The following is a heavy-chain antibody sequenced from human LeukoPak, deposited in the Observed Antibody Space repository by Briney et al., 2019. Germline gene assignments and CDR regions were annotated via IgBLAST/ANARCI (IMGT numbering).Heavy chain of an antibody. CDR2: IKQDGSEK. Sequence: PGGSLRLSCAASGFTFSDYWLSWVRQAPEKGLEWVANIKQDGSEKHYVDSVKGRFTISRDNAKNSLFLQMNSLRVEDTAVYYCARRYFDYWGQGTLVTVSS. J-gene: IGHJ4*02. V-gene: IGHV3-7*01. CDR1: GFTFSDYW. CDR3: ARRYFDY.